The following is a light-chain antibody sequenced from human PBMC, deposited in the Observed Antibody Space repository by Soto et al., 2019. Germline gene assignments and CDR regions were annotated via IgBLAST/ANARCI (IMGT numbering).Light chain of an antibody. CDR2: AAS. CDR1: QSISSTY. Sequence: EIVLTQSPGTLSLSPGERATLSCRASQSISSTYLAWYRQKPGQAPGLLIYAASSRATGIPDRLSGSGSGTDVTLTISRLEPEDFAEYYCQQYYASSWTFGQGTRV. J-gene: IGKJ1*01. V-gene: IGKV3-20*01. CDR3: QQYYASSWT.